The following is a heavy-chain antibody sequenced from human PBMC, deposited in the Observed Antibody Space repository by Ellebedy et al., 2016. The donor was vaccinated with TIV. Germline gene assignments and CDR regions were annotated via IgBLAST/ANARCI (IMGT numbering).Heavy chain of an antibody. D-gene: IGHD3-10*01. CDR2: IYYSGST. CDR1: GGSISSGDYY. Sequence: SETLSLXXTVSGGSISSGDYYWSWIRQPPGKGLEWIGYIYYSGSTYYNPSLKSRVTISVDTSKNQFSLKLSSVTAADTAVYYCARVDTMADRSVSFDPWGQGTLVTVSS. J-gene: IGHJ5*02. CDR3: ARVDTMADRSVSFDP. V-gene: IGHV4-30-4*02.